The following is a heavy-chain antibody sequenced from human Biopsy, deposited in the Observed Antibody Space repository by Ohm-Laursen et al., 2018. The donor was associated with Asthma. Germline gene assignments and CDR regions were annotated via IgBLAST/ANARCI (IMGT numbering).Heavy chain of an antibody. D-gene: IGHD6-6*01. CDR2: IYYSGRT. CDR1: GDAMSTSGSY. V-gene: IGHV4-39*02. J-gene: IGHJ2*01. Sequence: TLSLTCIVSGDAMSTSGSYWGWIRQSPGKGLEWIGSIYYSGRTYYNPSPESRVTISADTSKNHFSLKVTSVTAADTAVYYCARAVSSSSYWYFDLWGRGDLVTVSS. CDR3: ARAVSSSSYWYFDL.